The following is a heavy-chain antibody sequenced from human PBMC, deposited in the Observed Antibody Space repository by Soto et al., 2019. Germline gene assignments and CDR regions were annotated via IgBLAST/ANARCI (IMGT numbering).Heavy chain of an antibody. CDR3: AKDERREIQLTYLTYGLDV. CDR1: AFAFSCYG. J-gene: IGHJ6*02. V-gene: IGHV3-30*18. Sequence: QVQLVESGGGVVQPGKSLRLSCAGSAFAFSCYGIHWVRQAPGKGLEWVAAIAYDGSAEYYTDSVKGRVTISRDNSKNMVFLQMNSLRAEDTAVYYCAKDERREIQLTYLTYGLDVWGQGTTVTVSS. CDR2: IAYDGSAE.